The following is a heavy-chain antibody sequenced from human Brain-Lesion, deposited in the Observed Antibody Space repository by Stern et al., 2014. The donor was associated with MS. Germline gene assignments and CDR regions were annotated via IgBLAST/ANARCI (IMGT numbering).Heavy chain of an antibody. Sequence: MPLVESGAEVKKPADSVKVSCKTSGYFFTGYYIHWVRLRHGQGPALKALFHLKLGGSKYAHKFQVRGTMSTATSLSKADVELSSLTSDDTAVYYCARDQRGITSLGVVTDYYYLGMDVWGQGTTVTVSS. J-gene: IGHJ6*02. CDR2: FHLKLGGS. CDR1: GYFFTGYY. D-gene: IGHD3-3*01. V-gene: IGHV1-2*02. CDR3: ARDQRGITSLGVVTDYYYLGMDV.